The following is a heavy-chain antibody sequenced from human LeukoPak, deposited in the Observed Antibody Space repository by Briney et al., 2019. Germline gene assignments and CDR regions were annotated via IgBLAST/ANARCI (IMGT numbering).Heavy chain of an antibody. CDR2: IKQDVSEK. CDR1: GFTLSRYW. V-gene: IGHV3-7*01. Sequence: GGSLRLSCAASGFTLSRYWMSCVREAPGKGLEWVANIKQDVSEKSYVDSVKGRFTISRDNAKDSLYLQMNSLRAEDTAVYYSARWVLTWGQGTLVTVSS. CDR3: ARWVLT. J-gene: IGHJ5*02.